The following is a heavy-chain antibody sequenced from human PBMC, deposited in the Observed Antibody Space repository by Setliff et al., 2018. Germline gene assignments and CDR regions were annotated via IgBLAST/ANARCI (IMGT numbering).Heavy chain of an antibody. V-gene: IGHV4-59*01. D-gene: IGHD3-10*01. CDR3: AKGRGEMDS. J-gene: IGHJ4*02. CDR1: GDSMSFSY. CDR2: IYYSGST. Sequence: PSETLSLPCSVSGDSMSFSYWSWIRQPPGKGLEWIGYIYYSGSTDSHPSLKSRVSISIDTSKNQFSLNVRSVTAADTAIYYCAKGRGEMDSWGQGIPVTVSS.